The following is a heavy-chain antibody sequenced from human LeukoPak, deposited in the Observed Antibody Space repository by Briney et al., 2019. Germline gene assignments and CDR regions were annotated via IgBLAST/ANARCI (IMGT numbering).Heavy chain of an antibody. J-gene: IGHJ4*02. Sequence: PGGALRLSCAASGFTFSSYWMHWVRQAPGKGLVWVSRIDSDGSSLSYADSVKGRFTMPRDNAKNTLYLQMNSLRAEDTAVYYCARGAGSFDYWGQGTLVTVSS. CDR2: IDSDGSSL. CDR3: ARGAGSFDY. V-gene: IGHV3-74*01. CDR1: GFTFSSYW.